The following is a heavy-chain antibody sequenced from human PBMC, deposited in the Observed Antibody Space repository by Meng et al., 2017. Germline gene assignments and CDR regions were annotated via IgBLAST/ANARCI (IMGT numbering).Heavy chain of an antibody. CDR3: ARDHGFLNWFDP. V-gene: IGHV3-11*04. D-gene: IGHD2/OR15-2a*01. J-gene: IGHJ5*02. Sequence: VYLVEVGGGLVQPGGSLRLSCAAAGLTIRDCYMTWIRQAPGKGLEWVSSISTTGSSIYYADSVKGRFSISRDNAENSLYLQINSLRVEDTAVYYCARDHGFLNWFDPWGQGTLVTVSS. CDR2: ISTTGSSI. CDR1: GLTIRDCY.